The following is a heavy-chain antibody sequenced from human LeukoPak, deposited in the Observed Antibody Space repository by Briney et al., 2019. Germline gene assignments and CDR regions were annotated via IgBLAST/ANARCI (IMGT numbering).Heavy chain of an antibody. Sequence: PSETLSLTCTVSGGSISSYYWSWIRQPPGKGLEWIGYIYYSGSTNYNPSPKSRVTISVDTSKNQFSLKLSSVTAADTAVYYCARQLDYFDYWGQGTLVTVSS. CDR2: IYYSGST. CDR1: GGSISSYY. CDR3: ARQLDYFDY. D-gene: IGHD1-1*01. J-gene: IGHJ4*02. V-gene: IGHV4-59*08.